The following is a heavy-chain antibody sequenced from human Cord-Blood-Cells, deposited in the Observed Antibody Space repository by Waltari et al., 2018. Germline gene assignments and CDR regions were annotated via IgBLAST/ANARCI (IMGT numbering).Heavy chain of an antibody. D-gene: IGHD4-17*01. V-gene: IGHV1-69*02. CDR1: GGNFSSYT. Sequence: QVQLVQSGAEVKKPGSSGKVSCKASGGNFSSYTISWVRQAPGQGLEWMGRIIPILGIANYAQKFQGRVTITADKSTSTAYMELSSLRSEDTAVYYCARVNGDYNWFDPWGQGTLVTVSS. CDR2: IIPILGIA. CDR3: ARVNGDYNWFDP. J-gene: IGHJ5*02.